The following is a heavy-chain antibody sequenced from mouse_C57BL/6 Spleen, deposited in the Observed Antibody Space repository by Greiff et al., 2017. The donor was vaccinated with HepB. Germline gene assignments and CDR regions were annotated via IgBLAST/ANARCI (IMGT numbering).Heavy chain of an antibody. CDR1: GYTFTDYE. D-gene: IGHD1-1*01. V-gene: IGHV1-15*01. CDR2: IDPETGGT. J-gene: IGHJ4*01. Sequence: QVQLQLSGAELVRPGASVTLSCKASGYTFTDYEMHWVKQTPVHGLEWIGAIDPETGGTAYNQKFKGKAILTADKSSSTAYMELRSLTSEDSAVYYCTREGSYGSSLYYAMDYWGQGTSVTVSS. CDR3: TREGSYGSSLYYAMDY.